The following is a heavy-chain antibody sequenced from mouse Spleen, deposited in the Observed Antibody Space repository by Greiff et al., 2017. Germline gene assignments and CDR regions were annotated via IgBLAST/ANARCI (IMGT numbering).Heavy chain of an antibody. CDR2: INPSSGYT. V-gene: IGHV1-4*01. CDR1: GYTFTSYT. CDR3: ASTAQAPFDY. J-gene: IGHJ2*01. D-gene: IGHD3-2*02. Sequence: QVQLKESGAELARPGASVKMSCKASGYTFTSYTMHWVKQRPGQGLEWIGYINPSSGYTKYNQKFKDKATLTADKSSSTAYMQLSSLTSEDSAVYYWASTAQAPFDYWGQGTTLTVSS.